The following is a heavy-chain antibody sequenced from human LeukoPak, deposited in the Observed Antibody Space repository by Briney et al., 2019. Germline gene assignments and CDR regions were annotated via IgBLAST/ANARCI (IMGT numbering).Heavy chain of an antibody. CDR1: GYTFTSYD. D-gene: IGHD3-10*01. CDR2: MNPSSGNT. J-gene: IGHJ4*02. V-gene: IGHV1-8*01. CDR3: ASHTYYYSSGSFAY. Sequence: GDSVKVSCKASGYTFTSYDINWVRQATGQGPEWMGWMNPSSGNTGYAQRFQGRVTMTRDTSINTAYLELSSLGSEDTAVYYCASHTYYYSSGSFAYWGQGTLVTVSS.